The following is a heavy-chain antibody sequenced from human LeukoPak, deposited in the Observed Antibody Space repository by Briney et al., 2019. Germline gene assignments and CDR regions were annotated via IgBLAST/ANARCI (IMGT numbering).Heavy chain of an antibody. V-gene: IGHV1-69*05. CDR1: GGTFSSYA. Sequence: SVKVSCKASGGTFSSYAISWVRQAPGQGPEWMGGIIPIFGTANYAQKFQGRVTITTDESTSTAYMELSSLRSEDTAVYYCATAATDITAPPYTQAFDYWGQGTLVTVSS. D-gene: IGHD2-15*01. CDR2: IIPIFGTA. CDR3: ATAATDITAPPYTQAFDY. J-gene: IGHJ4*02.